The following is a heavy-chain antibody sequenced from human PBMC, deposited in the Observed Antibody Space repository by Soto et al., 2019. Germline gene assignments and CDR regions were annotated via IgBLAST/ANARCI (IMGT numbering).Heavy chain of an antibody. J-gene: IGHJ6*03. Sequence: QVQLQESGPGLVKPSGTLSLTCAVSSGSISSSNWWSWVRQPPGKGLEWIGEIYHSGSTNYNPSLKSRVTLSVHKSKNQFSLKLSSVTAADTAVYYCARVGCSGGSCYPDYYMDVWGKGTTVTVSS. CDR3: ARVGCSGGSCYPDYYMDV. D-gene: IGHD2-15*01. V-gene: IGHV4-4*02. CDR2: IYHSGST. CDR1: SGSISSSNW.